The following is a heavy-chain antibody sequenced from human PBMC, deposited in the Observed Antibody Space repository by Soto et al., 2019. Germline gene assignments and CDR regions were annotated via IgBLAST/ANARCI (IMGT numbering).Heavy chain of an antibody. D-gene: IGHD3-22*01. CDR2: IIPILGIA. CDR3: ARDRAYEGTST. V-gene: IGHV1-69*08. CDR1: VGTFSSYT. J-gene: IGHJ5*02. Sequence: QVQLVQSGAEVKKPGSSVKVSCKASVGTFSSYTISWVRQAPGQGLEWMGRIIPILGIANYAQKFQGRVTINADKSTSTDYMELSSLRSEDTAVYYCARDRAYEGTSTWGQGTLVTVSS.